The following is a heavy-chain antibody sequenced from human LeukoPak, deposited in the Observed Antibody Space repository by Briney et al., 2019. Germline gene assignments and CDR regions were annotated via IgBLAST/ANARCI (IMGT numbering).Heavy chain of an antibody. CDR3: ARERSDTVVFDY. CDR2: INPNSGGT. V-gene: IGHV1-2*02. Sequence: ASVKVSCKASGYTFTGYYMHWVRQPPGQGLEWMGWINPNSGGTNYAQKFQGRVTMTRDTSISTAYMELSRLRSDDTAVYYCARERSDTVVFDYWGQGTLVTVSS. D-gene: IGHD4-23*01. CDR1: GYTFTGYY. J-gene: IGHJ4*02.